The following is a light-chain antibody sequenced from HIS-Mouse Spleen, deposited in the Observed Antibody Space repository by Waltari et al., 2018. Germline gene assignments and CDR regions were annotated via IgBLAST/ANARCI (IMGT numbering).Light chain of an antibody. CDR2: EDS. Sequence: SHELTQPPSVSVSPGQTARNTCSGDALPKKYAYWYQQKSGQAPVLVIYEDSKRPSGIPERFSGSSSGTMATLTISGAQVEDEADYYCYSTDSSGNHRVFGGGTKLTVL. CDR1: ALPKKY. J-gene: IGLJ2*01. V-gene: IGLV3-10*01. CDR3: YSTDSSGNHRV.